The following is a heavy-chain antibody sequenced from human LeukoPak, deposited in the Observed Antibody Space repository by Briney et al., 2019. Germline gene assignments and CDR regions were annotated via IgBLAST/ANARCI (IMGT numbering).Heavy chain of an antibody. Sequence: SETLPLTCTVSGVSISSYYWSWVRQPPGKGLEWIGYIYYSGSTNYNPSLKSRVTILVDTSKNQFSLKLSSVTAADTAVYYCARVVVAATPYFDYWGQGTLVTVSS. CDR1: GVSISSYY. J-gene: IGHJ4*02. CDR3: ARVVVAATPYFDY. CDR2: IYYSGST. D-gene: IGHD2-15*01. V-gene: IGHV4-59*01.